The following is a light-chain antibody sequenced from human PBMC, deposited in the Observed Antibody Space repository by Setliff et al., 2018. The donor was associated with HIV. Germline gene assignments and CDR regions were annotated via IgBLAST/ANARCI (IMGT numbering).Light chain of an antibody. CDR1: SSDVGTYNY. V-gene: IGLV2-14*03. CDR2: DVS. Sequence: QSALTQPASVSGSPGQSITISCTGTSSDVGTYNYVSWYQQHPGKAPKLMISDVSNRPSGVSNRFSGSKSGNTASLTISGLQAEDEADYYCSSYAGSDYVFGTGTKVTVL. CDR3: SSYAGSDYV. J-gene: IGLJ1*01.